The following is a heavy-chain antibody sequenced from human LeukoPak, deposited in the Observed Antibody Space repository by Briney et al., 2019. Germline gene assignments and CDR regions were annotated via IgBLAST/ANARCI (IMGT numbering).Heavy chain of an antibody. V-gene: IGHV4-59*01. CDR2: IYYSGST. J-gene: IGHJ5*02. D-gene: IGHD2-2*02. CDR3: ARVRLYCSSTSCYRSFDP. Sequence: ASETLSLTCTVSGGSISSYYWSWIRQPPGKGLEWIGYIYYSGSTNYNPSLKSRVTISVDTSKNQFSLKLSSVTAADTAVYYCARVRLYCSSTSCYRSFDPWGQGTLVTVSS. CDR1: GGSISSYY.